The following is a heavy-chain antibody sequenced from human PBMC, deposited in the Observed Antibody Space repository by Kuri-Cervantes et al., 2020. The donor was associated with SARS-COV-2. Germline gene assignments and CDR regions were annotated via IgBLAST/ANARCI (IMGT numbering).Heavy chain of an antibody. Sequence: SQTLSHTFAVYGVSFSGYYWSLFRQPPGKGLDWIGEINHSGSTNYNPSLKNRVTISVDTSKNQFSLKLSSVTAADTAVYYCAKRGGVRGYSFVRAHAWSDPWGQGTLVTCYS. CDR3: AKRGGVRGYSFVRAHAWSDP. CDR2: INHSGST. V-gene: IGHV4-34*01. J-gene: IGHJ5*02. D-gene: IGHD5-18*01. CDR1: GVSFSGYY.